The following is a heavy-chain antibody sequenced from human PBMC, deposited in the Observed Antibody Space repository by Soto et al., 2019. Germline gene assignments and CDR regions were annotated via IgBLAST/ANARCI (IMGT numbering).Heavy chain of an antibody. CDR1: GFTFNIFP. J-gene: IGHJ1*01. CDR3: AREDKSSGHAGTFQH. CDR2: ISNDGNSQ. V-gene: IGHV3-30-3*01. Sequence: QVQLVESGGGVVQPGRSLRLSCTASGFTFNIFPMHWVRQAPGKGLEWVAVISNDGNSQQYADSVKGRFTFSRDNSKNRVYLEMNTLRGEDTAMYYCAREDKSSGHAGTFQHWGQGTLVTVSS. D-gene: IGHD6-25*01.